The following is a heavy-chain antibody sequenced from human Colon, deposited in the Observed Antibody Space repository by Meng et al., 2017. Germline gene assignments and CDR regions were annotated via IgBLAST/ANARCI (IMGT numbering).Heavy chain of an antibody. CDR2: ISQSGTT. CDR1: SGSISSSNW. J-gene: IGHJ4*02. CDR3: VRQGMTSYSWGY. D-gene: IGHD3-9*01. V-gene: IGHV4-4*02. Sequence: QVQLQESGPGRVKPSGTLSLTCAVSSGSISSSNWWSWGRQPPGKGLEWIGEISQSGTTYYNPSLKSRVTITGDWSKNQFSLNLNSVTAADTALYYCVRQGMTSYSWGYWGQGTLVTVSS.